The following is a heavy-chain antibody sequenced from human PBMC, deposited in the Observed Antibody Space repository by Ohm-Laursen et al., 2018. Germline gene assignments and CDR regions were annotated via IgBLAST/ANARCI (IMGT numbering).Heavy chain of an antibody. CDR1: GYTFTAYY. CDR2: INPSGGGP. D-gene: IGHD2-2*01. J-gene: IGHJ6*02. CDR3: AGDLAPNARAFFPIHHYPYGMDV. Sequence: SSVKVSCKASGYTFTAYYIHWVRQAPGQGLEWLGWINPSGGGPNYAQTFQGRVSKTSDPSINTAYMDLDRLRSDDAAVYYFAGDLAPNARAFFPIHHYPYGMDVWGQGTTVTVFS. V-gene: IGHV1-2*02.